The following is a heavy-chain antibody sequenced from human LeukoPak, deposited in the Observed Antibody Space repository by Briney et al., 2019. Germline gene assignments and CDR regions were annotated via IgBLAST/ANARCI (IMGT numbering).Heavy chain of an antibody. CDR1: GFTFSSYA. CDR3: ARDDFWAVAGTMGPTYGMDV. D-gene: IGHD6-19*01. V-gene: IGHV3-30-3*01. Sequence: GRSLRLSCAASGFTFSSYAMHWVRQAPGKGLEWVAVISYDGSNKYYADSVKGRFTISRDNSKNTLYLQMNSLRAEDTAVYSCARDDFWAVAGTMGPTYGMDVWGQGTTVTVSS. J-gene: IGHJ6*02. CDR2: ISYDGSNK.